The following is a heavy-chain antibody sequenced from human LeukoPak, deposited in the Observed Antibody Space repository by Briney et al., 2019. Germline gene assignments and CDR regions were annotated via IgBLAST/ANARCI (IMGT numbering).Heavy chain of an antibody. CDR2: ISYDGNSR. D-gene: IGHD3-22*01. V-gene: IGHV3-30*18. CDR3: AKGGSGYYVFDY. Sequence: GGSLRLSCAVSGFTFSNHGFYWVRQAPGKGLEWVAVISYDGNSRYYADSVKGRFTISRDSSKNTVFLEMNSLRAEDTAIYYCAKGGSGYYVFDYWGQGTLVTVSS. CDR1: GFTFSNHG. J-gene: IGHJ4*02.